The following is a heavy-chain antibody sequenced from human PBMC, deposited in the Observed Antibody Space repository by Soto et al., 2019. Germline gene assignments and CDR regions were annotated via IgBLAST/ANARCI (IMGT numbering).Heavy chain of an antibody. CDR2: ISARGGSS. J-gene: IGHJ4*02. CDR1: GFSFSSYA. CDR3: AKGSIEYRASVDN. V-gene: IGHV3-23*01. D-gene: IGHD5-18*01. Sequence: DVQLLESGGGLVQPGGSLRLSCAASGFSFSSYAMVWVRQAPGKGLEWVSVISARGGSSYFADSVKGRFTISRDNSKNVLSLEMNSLRAEDTAIYFCAKGSIEYRASVDNWGQGTLVIVSS.